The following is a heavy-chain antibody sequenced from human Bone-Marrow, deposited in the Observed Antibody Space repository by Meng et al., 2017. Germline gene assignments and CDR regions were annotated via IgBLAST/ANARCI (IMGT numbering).Heavy chain of an antibody. V-gene: IGHV4-30-4*01. CDR1: GGSISSGDYY. J-gene: IGHJ4*02. CDR2: IYYSGST. Sequence: QVQLQESVPGLVKPSQTLSLTCTVSGGSISSGDYYWSWIRQPPGRGLEWIGYIYYSGSTYYNPSLRSRVTISVDTSKNQFSLILTSVTAADTAVYFCARVETATTNPYFDYWGQGTLVTVSS. D-gene: IGHD5-24*01. CDR3: ARVETATTNPYFDY.